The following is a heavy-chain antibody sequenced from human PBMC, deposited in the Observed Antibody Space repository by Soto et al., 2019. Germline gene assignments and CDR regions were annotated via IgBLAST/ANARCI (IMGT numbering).Heavy chain of an antibody. CDR2: IIPIFGTA. CDR1: GGTFSSYA. Sequence: QVQLVQSGAEVKKPGSSVKVSCKASGGTFSSYAISWVRQAPGQGLEWMGGIIPIFGTANYAQKFQGRVTITADESTSTAYMELSRLRSEDTAVYYCARDRVRGYDILTGPRGYDAFDIWGQGTMVTVSS. V-gene: IGHV1-69*01. D-gene: IGHD3-9*01. J-gene: IGHJ3*02. CDR3: ARDRVRGYDILTGPRGYDAFDI.